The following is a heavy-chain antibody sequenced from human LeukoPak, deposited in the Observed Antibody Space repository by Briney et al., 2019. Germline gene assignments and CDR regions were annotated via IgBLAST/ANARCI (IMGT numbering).Heavy chain of an antibody. D-gene: IGHD3-10*01. V-gene: IGHV1-69*13. Sequence: SVTVSCKASGGTFSSYAMSWVRQAPGQGVEWMGGIIPIFGTANYAQKLQGRVTINAEESTSTAYMELTSLRSADPAVYYCASSPEDGSGSYYFPSGGQGTLAPVS. CDR2: IIPIFGTA. J-gene: IGHJ4*02. CDR1: GGTFSSYA. CDR3: ASSPEDGSGSYYFPS.